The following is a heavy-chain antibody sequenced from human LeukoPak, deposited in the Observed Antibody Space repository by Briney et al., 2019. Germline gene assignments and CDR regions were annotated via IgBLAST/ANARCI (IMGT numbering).Heavy chain of an antibody. Sequence: ASVKVSCKASGYTFTSYGISWVRQAPGQGLEWMGWISAYNGNTNYAQKLQGRVTMTTDTSTSTAYMGLRSLRSEDTAVYYCARPYYDSSGYFLDYWGQGTLVTVSS. V-gene: IGHV1-18*01. CDR2: ISAYNGNT. CDR3: ARPYYDSSGYFLDY. CDR1: GYTFTSYG. J-gene: IGHJ4*02. D-gene: IGHD3-22*01.